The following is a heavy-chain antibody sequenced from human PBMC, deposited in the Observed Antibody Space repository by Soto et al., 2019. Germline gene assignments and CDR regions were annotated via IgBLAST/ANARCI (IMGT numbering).Heavy chain of an antibody. CDR3: ARDLVEQQLVRLGWFHP. V-gene: IGHV1-69*06. J-gene: IGHJ5*02. Sequence: GASVKVSCKASGGTFSSYAISWVRQAPGQGLEWMGGIIPIFGTANYAQKFQGRFTITADKSTSTAYIELSSLRSEDTAVYYCARDLVEQQLVRLGWFHPWGQGTLVTVAS. CDR1: GGTFSSYA. CDR2: IIPIFGTA. D-gene: IGHD6-13*01.